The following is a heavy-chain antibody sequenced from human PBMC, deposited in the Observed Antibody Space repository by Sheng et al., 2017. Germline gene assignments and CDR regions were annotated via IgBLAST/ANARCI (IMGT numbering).Heavy chain of an antibody. Sequence: EMQMLESGGGLVQPGGSLRLSCVASGFTFKNYAVTWVRQAPGKGLEWVSGITSGGNTFYADSVKGRFTISRDNSQNTLSLQMNSLRAEDTGIYYCAKGYGMDVWGQGTTVTVSS. V-gene: IGHV3-23*01. CDR3: AKGYGMDV. CDR1: GFTFKNYA. CDR2: ITSGGNT. J-gene: IGHJ6*02.